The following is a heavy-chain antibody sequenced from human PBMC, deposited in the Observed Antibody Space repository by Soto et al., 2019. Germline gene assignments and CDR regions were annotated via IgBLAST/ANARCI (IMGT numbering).Heavy chain of an antibody. J-gene: IGHJ4*02. Sequence: QITLKESGPTLVKPTQTLTLTCTFSGFSLSTGGMGLGWIRQPPGKALEWLALIYWDDDKRYSPSLKTRLTITEATSENQVVLTMTNMDPVDTATYYCAHSRSYGTILSFDYWGQGTLVTVSS. D-gene: IGHD1-1*01. V-gene: IGHV2-5*02. CDR1: GFSLSTGGMG. CDR2: IYWDDDK. CDR3: AHSRSYGTILSFDY.